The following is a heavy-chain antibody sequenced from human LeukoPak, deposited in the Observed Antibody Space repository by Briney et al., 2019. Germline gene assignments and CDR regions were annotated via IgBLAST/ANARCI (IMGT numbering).Heavy chain of an antibody. CDR3: ASQAVAGSLFFQH. J-gene: IGHJ1*01. D-gene: IGHD6-19*01. CDR2: IYYSGST. V-gene: IGHV4-31*03. CDR1: GGSISSGGYY. Sequence: SQTLSLTCTVSGGSISSGGYYWSWIRQHPGKGLEWIGYIYYSGSTYYNPSLKSRVTISVDTSKNQFSLKLGSVTAADTAVYYCASQAVAGSLFFQHWGQGTLVTVSS.